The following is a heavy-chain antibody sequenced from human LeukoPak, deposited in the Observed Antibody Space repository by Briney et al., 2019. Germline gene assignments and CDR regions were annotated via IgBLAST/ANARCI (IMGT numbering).Heavy chain of an antibody. V-gene: IGHV5-51*01. CDR2: VYPGDSDT. J-gene: IGHJ4*02. Sequence: ESLKISCKGSGYSFTNYWIGWVRQMPGKGLEWMGIVYPGDSDTRYSPPFQGQVTISADKSISTAYLQWSSLKASDTAMYYCARHAGDSSGYLTPGFDYWGQGTLVTVSS. D-gene: IGHD3-22*01. CDR1: GYSFTNYW. CDR3: ARHAGDSSGYLTPGFDY.